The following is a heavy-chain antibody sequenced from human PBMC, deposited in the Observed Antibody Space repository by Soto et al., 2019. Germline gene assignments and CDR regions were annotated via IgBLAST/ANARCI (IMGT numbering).Heavy chain of an antibody. J-gene: IGHJ2*01. D-gene: IGHD2-2*01. CDR3: ARGSIGRSNHRSYWYFDL. Sequence: GGSLRLSCAASGFTFSSYDMHWVRQATGKGLEWVSAIGTAGDTYYPGSVKGRFTISRENAKNSLYLQMNSLRAGDTAVYYCARGSIGRSNHRSYWYFDLWGRGTLVTVSS. V-gene: IGHV3-13*01. CDR1: GFTFSSYD. CDR2: IGTAGDT.